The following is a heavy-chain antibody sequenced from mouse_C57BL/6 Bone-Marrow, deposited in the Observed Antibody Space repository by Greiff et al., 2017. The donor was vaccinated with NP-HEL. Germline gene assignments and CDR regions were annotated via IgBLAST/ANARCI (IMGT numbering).Heavy chain of an antibody. Sequence: QVQLQQPGAELVKPGASVKLSCKASGYTFTSYWMHWVKQRPGQGLEWIGMIHPNSGTTSYNQKFKGKATLTVDQSSSTAYMQLNSLTSEDSAVYYCARRGDYYGSSLFAYWGQGTLVTVSA. D-gene: IGHD1-1*01. J-gene: IGHJ3*01. V-gene: IGHV1-64*01. CDR3: ARRGDYYGSSLFAY. CDR2: IHPNSGTT. CDR1: GYTFTSYW.